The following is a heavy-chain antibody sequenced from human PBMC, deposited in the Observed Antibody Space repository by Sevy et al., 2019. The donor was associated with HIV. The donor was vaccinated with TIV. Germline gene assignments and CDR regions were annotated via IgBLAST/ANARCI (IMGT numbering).Heavy chain of an antibody. CDR2: IRQDGSEK. V-gene: IGHV3-7*01. J-gene: IGHJ6*02. Sequence: GGSLRLSCAVSGFTFMNFWMSWVRQAPGKGLEWVANIRQDGSEKYYVDSVRGRFTISRDNAKNSLFLQLNSLRADDTAIYYCAKSYFGSGTSYRMDLWGRGTTVTVSS. CDR1: GFTFMNFW. D-gene: IGHD3-10*01. CDR3: AKSYFGSGTSYRMDL.